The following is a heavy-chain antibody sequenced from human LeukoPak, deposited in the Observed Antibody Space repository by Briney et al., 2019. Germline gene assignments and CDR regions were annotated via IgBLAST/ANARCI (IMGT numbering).Heavy chain of an antibody. CDR2: IFYSGSA. CDR3: AREVIATDDYNWFDP. Sequence: TSETLSLTCTVSGGSIIPYYWSWIRQPPGKGLEWIGYIFYSGSANHNPSLKSRVTISLDTSRNQFSLRLNSVTAADTAVYYCAREVIATDDYNWFDPWGQGTLVTVSS. V-gene: IGHV4-59*13. D-gene: IGHD6-13*01. J-gene: IGHJ5*02. CDR1: GGSIIPYY.